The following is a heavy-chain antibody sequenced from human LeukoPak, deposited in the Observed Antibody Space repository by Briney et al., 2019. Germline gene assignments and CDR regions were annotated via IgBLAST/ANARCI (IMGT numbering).Heavy chain of an antibody. V-gene: IGHV1-46*01. CDR2: INPSGGST. CDR1: GYTFTSYY. Sequence: ASVKVSCKASGYTFTSYYMHWVRQAPGQGLEWMGIINPSGGSTSYAQKFQGRVTMTRDTSTSTVYVELSSLRSEDTAVYYCAREGATVTTLDYWGQGTLVTVSS. J-gene: IGHJ4*02. CDR3: AREGATVTTLDY. D-gene: IGHD4-11*01.